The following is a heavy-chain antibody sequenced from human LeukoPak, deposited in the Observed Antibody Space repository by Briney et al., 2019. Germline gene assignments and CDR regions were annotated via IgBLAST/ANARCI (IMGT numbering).Heavy chain of an antibody. Sequence: SQTLSLTCAISGDSVSSNSVTWNWIRQSPSRGLEWLGRTYYRSTWYNDYAVSVRGQITVNPDTSKNQFSLHLNSVTPEDTAVYYCARRLTQYDCFDPWGQGILVTVSS. J-gene: IGHJ5*02. D-gene: IGHD2-2*01. CDR1: GDSVSSNSVT. CDR2: TYYRSTWYN. V-gene: IGHV6-1*01. CDR3: ARRLTQYDCFDP.